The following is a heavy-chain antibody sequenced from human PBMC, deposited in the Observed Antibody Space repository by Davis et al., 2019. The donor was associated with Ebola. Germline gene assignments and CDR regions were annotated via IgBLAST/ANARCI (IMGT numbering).Heavy chain of an antibody. J-gene: IGHJ3*01. CDR3: ASLRRTITGMDDGFDV. D-gene: IGHD1-20*01. V-gene: IGHV5-51*01. CDR1: GNSFSSHW. CDR2: IYTGDSDT. Sequence: GGSLRLSCQDSGNSFSSHWIGWVRQMPGKGLEWLGLIYTGDSDTRYSPSFRGQVTISADKSIRTAYLQWSSLKASDTAMYYCASLRRTITGMDDGFDVWGQGTKVTVSS.